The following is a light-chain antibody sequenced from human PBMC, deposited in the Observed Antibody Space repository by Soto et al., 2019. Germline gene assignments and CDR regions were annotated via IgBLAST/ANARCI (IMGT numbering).Light chain of an antibody. CDR2: SNN. CDR1: SSNIGSNT. J-gene: IGLJ2*01. V-gene: IGLV1-44*01. Sequence: QLVLTQPPSASGTPGQRVTISCSGSSSNIGSNTVNWYQQLPGTAPKLLIYSNNQRPSGVPDRFSGSKSGTSASLAISGLQLEDEADYYCAAWDDSLNGVVFGGGTKLTVL. CDR3: AAWDDSLNGVV.